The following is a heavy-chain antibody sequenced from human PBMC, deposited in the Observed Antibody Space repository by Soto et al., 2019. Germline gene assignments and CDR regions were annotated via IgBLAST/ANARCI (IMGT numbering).Heavy chain of an antibody. CDR3: ARGDYYDSSGYIY. J-gene: IGHJ4*02. CDR2: IYYSGST. D-gene: IGHD3-22*01. V-gene: IGHV4-59*01. Sequence: SETLSLTCTVSGGSISSYYWSWIRQPPGKGLEWIGYIYYSGSTNYNPSLKSRVTISVDTSKNQFSLKLSSVTAADTAVYYCARGDYYDSSGYIYWGQGTLVTVSS. CDR1: GGSISSYY.